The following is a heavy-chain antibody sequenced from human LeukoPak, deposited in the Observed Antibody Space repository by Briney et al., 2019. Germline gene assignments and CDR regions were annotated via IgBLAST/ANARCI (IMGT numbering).Heavy chain of an antibody. J-gene: IGHJ4*02. D-gene: IGHD3-10*01. Sequence: QPGGSLRLSCAASGFTFSSYEMNWVRQAPGKGLEWVSYISSSGSTIYYADSVKGRFTISRDNAKNSLYLQMNSLRAEDTAVYYCAKDPPVYGSGSYEQNLDYWGQGTLVTVSS. CDR3: AKDPPVYGSGSYEQNLDY. CDR2: ISSSGSTI. CDR1: GFTFSSYE. V-gene: IGHV3-48*03.